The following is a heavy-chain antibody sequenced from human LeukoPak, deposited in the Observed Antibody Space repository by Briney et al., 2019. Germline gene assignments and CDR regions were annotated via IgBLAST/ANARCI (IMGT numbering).Heavy chain of an antibody. D-gene: IGHD1-26*01. CDR2: MNPNSGNT. J-gene: IGHJ4*02. CDR1: VYTFTSYD. CDR3: ARVRSGSYSYYFDY. Sequence: ASVKVSCKASVYTFTSYDINWVRQATGQGLEWMGWMNPNSGNTGYAQKFQGRVTITRNTSISTAYMELSSLRSEDTAVYYCARVRSGSYSYYFDYWGQGTLVTVSS. V-gene: IGHV1-8*03.